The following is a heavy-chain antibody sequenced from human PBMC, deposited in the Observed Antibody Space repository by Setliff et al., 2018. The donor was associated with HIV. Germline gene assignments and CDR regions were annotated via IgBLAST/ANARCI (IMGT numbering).Heavy chain of an antibody. V-gene: IGHV1-3*01. CDR1: GYTFTSYG. Sequence: ASVKVSCKASGYTFTSYGISWVRQAPGQGLEWMGWINCGNGKSKYSQKFQDRVTFTRDTSASSAYMDLSSLRSEDSAVYYCVRGDDILTGYFRPYFFDYWGQGTLVTVSS. J-gene: IGHJ4*02. CDR3: VRGDDILTGYFRPYFFDY. D-gene: IGHD3-9*01. CDR2: INCGNGKS.